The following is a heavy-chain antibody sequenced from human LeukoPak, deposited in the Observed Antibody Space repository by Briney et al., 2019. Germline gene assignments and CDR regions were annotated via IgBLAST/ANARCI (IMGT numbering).Heavy chain of an antibody. J-gene: IGHJ4*02. Sequence: GGSLRLSCAASGFTFSSYAMHWVRQAPGKGLEWVAVISYDGSNKYYADSVKGRFTISRDNSKNTLYLQMNSLRAEDTAVYYCARGFGDGYNADYFDYWGQGTLVTVSS. CDR1: GFTFSSYA. CDR2: ISYDGSNK. CDR3: ARGFGDGYNADYFDY. V-gene: IGHV3-30*04. D-gene: IGHD5-24*01.